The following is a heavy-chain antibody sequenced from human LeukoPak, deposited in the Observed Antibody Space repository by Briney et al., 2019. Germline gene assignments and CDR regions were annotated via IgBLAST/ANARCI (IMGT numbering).Heavy chain of an antibody. D-gene: IGHD5-12*01. CDR3: ARHMGNSGYEHFDY. CDR1: GGSISSSGYY. J-gene: IGHJ4*02. Sequence: SKTLSLTCTVSGGSISSSGYYWGWIRQPPGKGLEWIGSMYSGGSTYYNASLKSRVTFSVDTSKNQFSLKLSSVTAADTAVYYCARHMGNSGYEHFDYWGQGTLVTVSS. V-gene: IGHV4-39*01. CDR2: MYSGGST.